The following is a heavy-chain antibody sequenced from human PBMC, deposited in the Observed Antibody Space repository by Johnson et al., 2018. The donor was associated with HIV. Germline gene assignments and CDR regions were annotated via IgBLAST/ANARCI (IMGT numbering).Heavy chain of an antibody. D-gene: IGHD5-12*01. Sequence: VQLVESGGGLVQPGGSLRLSCAASGFTVSSNYMSWVRQAPGKGLMWVSNIKTDGSNTNYADSVKGRFTISRDNAKNSLYLQMNSLRTEDTALYYCARDHSGYDSVTAAFDIWGQGTMVTVSS. V-gene: IGHV3-74*01. J-gene: IGHJ3*02. CDR2: IKTDGSNT. CDR1: GFTVSSNY. CDR3: ARDHSGYDSVTAAFDI.